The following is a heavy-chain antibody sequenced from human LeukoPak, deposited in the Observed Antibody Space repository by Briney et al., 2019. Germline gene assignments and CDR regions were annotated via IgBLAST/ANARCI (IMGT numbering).Heavy chain of an antibody. Sequence: GGSLRLSCAASGFTFRNYAMGWVRQAPGKGLEWVSVISAADGDNTYYADSVKGRFSISRDNSNYTLHLQMNSLRAEDTAVFYCAKFKGHYYYDSSGYCDSWGQGTLVTVSS. V-gene: IGHV3-23*01. J-gene: IGHJ4*02. CDR2: ISAADGDNT. D-gene: IGHD3-22*01. CDR1: GFTFRNYA. CDR3: AKFKGHYYYDSSGYCDS.